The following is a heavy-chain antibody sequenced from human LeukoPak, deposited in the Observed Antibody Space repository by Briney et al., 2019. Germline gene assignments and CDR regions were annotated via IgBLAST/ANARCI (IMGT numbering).Heavy chain of an antibody. D-gene: IGHD2-2*02. CDR2: IYYSGST. J-gene: IGHJ6*02. V-gene: IGHV4-61*01. Sequence: KPSETLSLTCTVSGVSVSSGSYYWSWIRQPPGKGLEWIGYIYYSGSTNYNPSLKSRVTISVDTSKNQFSLKLSSVTAADTAVYYCARGLGQLLYGRLRHYGMDVWGQGTTVTVSS. CDR3: ARGLGQLLYGRLRHYGMDV. CDR1: GVSVSSGSYY.